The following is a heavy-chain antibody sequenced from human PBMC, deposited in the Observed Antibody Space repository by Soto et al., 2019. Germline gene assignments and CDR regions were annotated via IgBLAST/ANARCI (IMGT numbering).Heavy chain of an antibody. CDR1: GYSFATSG. CDR3: ARAGQYFDASGYAN. CDR2: ISAYNGNT. Sequence: QVKLVQSGTEVKKPGASIKVSCKASGYSFATSGMSWVRQAPGQGLEWMGWISAYNGNTNYDQNLQDRVTINTDTSKSTAYLALRNLRSGDTAVYYWARAGQYFDASGYANWGQGTLVTVSS. V-gene: IGHV1-18*01. J-gene: IGHJ4*02. D-gene: IGHD3-22*01.